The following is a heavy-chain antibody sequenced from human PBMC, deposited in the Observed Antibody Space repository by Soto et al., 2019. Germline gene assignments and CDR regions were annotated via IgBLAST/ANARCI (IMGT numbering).Heavy chain of an antibody. CDR1: GYTFTSYG. D-gene: IGHD3-22*01. CDR2: ISAYNGNT. CDR3: ARGAYDSSGYYYFEVFDY. V-gene: IGHV1-18*01. Sequence: ASVKVSCKASGYTFTSYGISWVRQAPGQGLEWMGWISAYNGNTNYAQKLQGRVTMTTDTSTSTAYMELRSLRSDDTAVYYCARGAYDSSGYYYFEVFDYWGQGTLVTVSS. J-gene: IGHJ4*02.